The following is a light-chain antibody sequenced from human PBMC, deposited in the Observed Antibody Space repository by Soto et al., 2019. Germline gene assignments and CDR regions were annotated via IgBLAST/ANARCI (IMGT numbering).Light chain of an antibody. CDR2: GSS. CDR3: HQYNSWPLT. V-gene: IGKV3-15*01. Sequence: EIMMTQSPATLSVTTGERATLSCRASQSVSNNLAWFQQKPGQAPRLLIYGSSTRATGIPARFSGRGSGTEFTLTISSLQSEDFAVYYCHQYNSWPLTFGGGTKVDIK. J-gene: IGKJ4*01. CDR1: QSVSNN.